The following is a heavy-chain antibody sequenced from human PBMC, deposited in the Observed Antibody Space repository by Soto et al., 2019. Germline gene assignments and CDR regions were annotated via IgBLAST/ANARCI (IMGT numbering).Heavy chain of an antibody. V-gene: IGHV1-2*04. J-gene: IGHJ6*02. D-gene: IGHD1-26*01. Sequence: GASVKVSCKASGYTFTGYYMHWVRQAPGQGLEWMGWINPNSGGTNYAQKFQGWVTMTRDTSISTAYMELSRLRSDDTAVYYCARVIGRRWYGMDVWGQGTTVTVSS. CDR1: GYTFTGYY. CDR2: INPNSGGT. CDR3: ARVIGRRWYGMDV.